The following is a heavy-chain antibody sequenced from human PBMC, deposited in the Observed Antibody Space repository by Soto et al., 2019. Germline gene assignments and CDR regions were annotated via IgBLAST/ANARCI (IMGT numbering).Heavy chain of an antibody. CDR1: GFTFTRYS. CDR3: ARESEDLTSNFDY. CDR2: ISSTTNYI. J-gene: IGHJ4*02. Sequence: PGGSLRLSCAASGFTFTRYSMNWVRQAPGKGLEWVSSISSTTNYIYYADSMKGRFTVSRDNAKNSVYLEMNSLSAEDTAVYYCARESEDLTSNFDYWGQGXLVTVPS. V-gene: IGHV3-21*01.